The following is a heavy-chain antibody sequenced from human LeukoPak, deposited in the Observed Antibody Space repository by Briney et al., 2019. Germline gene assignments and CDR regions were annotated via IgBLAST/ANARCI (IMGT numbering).Heavy chain of an antibody. CDR2: IDPADSYT. D-gene: IGHD3-22*01. CDR1: GYSCTRNW. V-gene: IGHV5-10-1*01. CDR3: ARPHYYDSSGYYPTPFDY. Sequence: GESLKTSCKGSGYSCTRNWISWVRQMPGKGLEWMGRIDPADSYTNYSPSFQGHVTISADKSISTAYLQWSSLKASDTAMYYCARPHYYDSSGYYPTPFDYWGQGTLVTVSS. J-gene: IGHJ4*02.